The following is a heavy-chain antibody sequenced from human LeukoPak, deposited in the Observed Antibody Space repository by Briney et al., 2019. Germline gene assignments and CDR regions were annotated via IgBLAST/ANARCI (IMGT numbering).Heavy chain of an antibody. J-gene: IGHJ5*02. CDR2: ISSSSSTI. V-gene: IGHV3-48*01. CDR3: ARDQREYSGSWYLMFDP. Sequence: GGSLRLSCAASQFSFSSYTMNWVRQAPGKGLEWVSYISSSSSTIYYADSVKGRFTISRDNAKNSLYLQMNSLRAEDTAVYYCARDQREYSGSWYLMFDPWGQGTLVTVSS. CDR1: QFSFSSYT. D-gene: IGHD6-13*01.